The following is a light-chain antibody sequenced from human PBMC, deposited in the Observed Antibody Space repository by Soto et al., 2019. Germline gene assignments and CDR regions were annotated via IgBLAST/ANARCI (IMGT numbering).Light chain of an antibody. V-gene: IGLV2-14*01. CDR2: EVS. J-gene: IGLJ1*01. Sequence: QSVLTQPASLSGSPGQSITISCTGTSSDVGGYNYVSWYQQHPGKAPKLIIYEVSHRPSGVSNRFSGSKSGNTASLTISGLQAEDEADYYCSSYTTSSTPYVFGTGTKVTVL. CDR3: SSYTTSSTPYV. CDR1: SSDVGGYNY.